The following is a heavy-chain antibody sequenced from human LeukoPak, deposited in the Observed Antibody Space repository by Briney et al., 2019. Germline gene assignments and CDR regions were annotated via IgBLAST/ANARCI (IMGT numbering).Heavy chain of an antibody. D-gene: IGHD3-9*01. V-gene: IGHV3-30*03. CDR1: GFTFSSYG. CDR3: ATSFYDIYGSPPYYMDV. Sequence: PGGSLRLSCAASGFTFSSYGMHWVRQAPGKGLEWVAVISYDGNNKYYADSVKGRFTISRDNSKNMLYLQMNSLRAEDTAVYYCATSFYDIYGSPPYYMDVWGKGTTVTVSS. CDR2: ISYDGNNK. J-gene: IGHJ6*03.